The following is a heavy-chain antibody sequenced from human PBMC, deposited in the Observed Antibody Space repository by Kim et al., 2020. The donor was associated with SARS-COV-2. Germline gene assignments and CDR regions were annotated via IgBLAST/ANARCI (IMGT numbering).Heavy chain of an antibody. CDR1: GFTFSSYA. J-gene: IGHJ6*02. V-gene: IGHV3-30-3*01. Sequence: GGSLRLSCAASGFTFSSYAMHWVRQAPGKGLEWVAVTSYDGSNKYYADSVKGRFTISRDNSKNTLYLQMNSLRAEDTAVYYCARSIAGSYYYGMDVWGQGTTVTVSS. D-gene: IGHD6-6*01. CDR3: ARSIAGSYYYGMDV. CDR2: TSYDGSNK.